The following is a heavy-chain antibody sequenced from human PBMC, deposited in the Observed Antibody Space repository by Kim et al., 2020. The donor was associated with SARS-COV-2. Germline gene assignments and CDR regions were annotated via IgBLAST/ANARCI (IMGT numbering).Heavy chain of an antibody. J-gene: IGHJ5*02. D-gene: IGHD3-22*01. Sequence: GGSLRLSCAASGFTFSSYAMHWVRQAPGKGLEWVAVISYDGSNKYYADSVKGRFTISRDNSKNTLYLQMNSLRAEDTAVYYCARDDTSYYYDSSGFDPWGQGTLVTVSS. CDR1: GFTFSSYA. V-gene: IGHV3-30-3*01. CDR3: ARDDTSYYYDSSGFDP. CDR2: ISYDGSNK.